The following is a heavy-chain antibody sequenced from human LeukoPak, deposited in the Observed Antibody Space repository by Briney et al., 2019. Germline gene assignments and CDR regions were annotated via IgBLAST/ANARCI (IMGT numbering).Heavy chain of an antibody. Sequence: ASVKVPCKASGYTFTSYGISWLRQAPGHGLEWMGWISPYKGDTYYVQKFRGRVTMTTDASTSTAYMELRSLRSDDTAIYYCARVPYNNSPLNDYWGQGSLVTISS. V-gene: IGHV1-18*01. CDR2: ISPYKGDT. CDR1: GYTFTSYG. CDR3: ARVPYNNSPLNDY. D-gene: IGHD6-6*01. J-gene: IGHJ4*02.